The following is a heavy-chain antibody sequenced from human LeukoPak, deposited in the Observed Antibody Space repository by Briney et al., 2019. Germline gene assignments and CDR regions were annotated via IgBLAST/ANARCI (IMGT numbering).Heavy chain of an antibody. CDR3: ARVTELVAFDY. D-gene: IGHD3-10*01. CDR2: ISGSGRTT. Sequence: PGGSLRLSCAASGFTFSSYEMNWVRQAPGKGLEWVSYISGSGRTTYYADSVKGRFTISRDNAKNSLFLQMDSLRADDTAVYYCARVTELVAFDYWGQGTLVTVSS. V-gene: IGHV3-48*03. CDR1: GFTFSSYE. J-gene: IGHJ4*02.